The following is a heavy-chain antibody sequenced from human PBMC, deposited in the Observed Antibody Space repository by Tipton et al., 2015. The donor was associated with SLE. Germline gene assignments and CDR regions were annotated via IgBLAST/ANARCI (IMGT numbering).Heavy chain of an antibody. Sequence: TLSLTCSVSGASISSSSYYWGWIRQPPGKGLEWIGAIYHTATTYYNPSLKSRVTMSVDTSKNELSLKLTSVTAADTAVYFCSRLARYDPGGYYTIGLDHWGQGTLVTVSS. CDR2: IYHTATT. D-gene: IGHD3-22*01. CDR1: GASISSSSYY. CDR3: SRLARYDPGGYYTIGLDH. J-gene: IGHJ5*02. V-gene: IGHV4-39*01.